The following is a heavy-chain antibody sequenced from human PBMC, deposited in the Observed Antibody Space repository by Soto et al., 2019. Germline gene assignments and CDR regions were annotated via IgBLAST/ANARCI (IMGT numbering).Heavy chain of an antibody. CDR1: GYTFTSYG. CDR3: ARLVTDVSGYYGMDV. Sequence: SVKVSCKASGYTFTSYGISWVRQAPGQGLEWMGWISAYNDNTNYAQKLQGRVTMTTDTSTSTAYMELRSLRSDDTAVYYCARLVTDVSGYYGMDVWGQGTTVTAP. D-gene: IGHD3-16*01. V-gene: IGHV1-18*01. J-gene: IGHJ6*02. CDR2: ISAYNDNT.